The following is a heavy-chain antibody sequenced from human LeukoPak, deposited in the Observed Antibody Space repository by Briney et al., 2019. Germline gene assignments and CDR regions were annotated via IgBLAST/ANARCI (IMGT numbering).Heavy chain of an antibody. CDR2: TYYRSKWYN. D-gene: IGHD3-22*01. Sequence: SQTLSLTCAISGDSVSSNSAAWNWIRQSPSRGLEWLGRTYYRSKWYNDYAVSVKSRITINPDTAKNKFALQLNSVTPEDTAVYYCARAARPFSDSRCFDYWGQGTLVTVSS. J-gene: IGHJ4*02. V-gene: IGHV6-1*01. CDR3: ARAARPFSDSRCFDY. CDR1: GDSVSSNSAA.